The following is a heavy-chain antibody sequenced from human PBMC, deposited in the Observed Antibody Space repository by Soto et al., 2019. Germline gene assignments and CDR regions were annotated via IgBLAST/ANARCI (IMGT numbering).Heavy chain of an antibody. Sequence: QVTLKESGPVLVKPTETLTLTCTVSGFSLSNARMGVSWIRQPPGKALEWLARIFSSDEKSYSTSLKSRLTISKDTSKSQVVLTMTNMDPVDTATYYCARIQGWQKLVGTAYAFDIWGQGTMVTVSS. CDR2: IFSSDEK. D-gene: IGHD6-13*01. CDR1: GFSLSNARMG. CDR3: ARIQGWQKLVGTAYAFDI. J-gene: IGHJ3*02. V-gene: IGHV2-26*01.